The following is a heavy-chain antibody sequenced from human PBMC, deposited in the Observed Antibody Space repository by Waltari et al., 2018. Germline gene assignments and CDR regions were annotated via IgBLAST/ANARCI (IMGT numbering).Heavy chain of an antibody. CDR3: ARHKASRYCSSTSCYGVSWFDP. D-gene: IGHD2-2*01. CDR1: GGSFSGYY. CDR2: INHSGST. J-gene: IGHJ5*02. Sequence: QVQLQQWGAGLLKPSETLSLTCAVYGGSFSGYYWSWIRQPPGKGLEWIGEINHSGSTNYIPSIKSRVTISVDTSKNQFSLKLSSVTAADTAVYYCARHKASRYCSSTSCYGVSWFDPWGQGTLVTVSS. V-gene: IGHV4-34*01.